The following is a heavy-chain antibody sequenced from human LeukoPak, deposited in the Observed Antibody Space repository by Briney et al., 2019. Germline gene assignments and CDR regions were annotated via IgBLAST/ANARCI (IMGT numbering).Heavy chain of an antibody. V-gene: IGHV1-24*01. D-gene: IGHD3-10*01. CDR2: YDPEDDER. Sequence: GASVTVSCTAFGHTLRDLSIHWVRQAPGKGLEWMGGYDPEDDERIYSEKFLGRVTLTEDTSTDTAYMELTSLRSDDTAVYYCSTETAGNYWGQGTLVTVSS. CDR3: STETAGNY. CDR1: GHTLRDLS. J-gene: IGHJ4*02.